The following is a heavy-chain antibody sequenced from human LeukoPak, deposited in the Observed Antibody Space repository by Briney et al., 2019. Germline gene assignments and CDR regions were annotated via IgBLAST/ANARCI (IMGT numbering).Heavy chain of an antibody. J-gene: IGHJ4*02. D-gene: IGHD3-16*01. CDR1: GYTFTSNY. V-gene: IGHV1-46*01. Sequence: GASVKVSCKAFGYTFTSNYMHWVRQAPGQGPEWMGVISPSGGSTTYAQKFQGRVTLTRDMSTSTVYVELSSLRSDDTAVYYCAREENDYVWGSSSFDYWGQGTLVTVSS. CDR3: AREENDYVWGSSSFDY. CDR2: ISPSGGST.